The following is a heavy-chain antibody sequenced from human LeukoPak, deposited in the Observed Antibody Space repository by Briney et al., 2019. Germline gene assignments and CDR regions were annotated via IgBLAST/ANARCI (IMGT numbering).Heavy chain of an antibody. CDR1: GFTFDDYA. D-gene: IGHD6-19*01. J-gene: IGHJ4*02. V-gene: IGHV3-9*01. CDR3: AKEPSSGWCGGYFDY. CDR2: ISWNSGSI. Sequence: PGGSLRLSCAASGFTFDDYAMHWVRQAPGKGLEWVSGISWNSGSIGYADSVKGRFTISRDNAKNSLYLQMNSLRAEDTALYYCAKEPSSGWCGGYFDYWGQGTLVTVSS.